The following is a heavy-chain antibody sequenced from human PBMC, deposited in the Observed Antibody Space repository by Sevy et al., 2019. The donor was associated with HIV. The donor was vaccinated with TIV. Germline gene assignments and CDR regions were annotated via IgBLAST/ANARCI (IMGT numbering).Heavy chain of an antibody. CDR3: AKDIMWYCSGGSCYSGSFDY. CDR1: GFTIEDYA. D-gene: IGHD2-15*01. CDR2: ISWNSASI. V-gene: IGHV3-9*01. J-gene: IGHJ4*02. Sequence: GGSLRLSCAASGFTIEDYAMHWVRQAPGKGLEWVSGISWNSASIGYADSVKGRFTISRDNTKNSLYLQMNSLRAEDTALYYCAKDIMWYCSGGSCYSGSFDYWGQGTLVTVSS.